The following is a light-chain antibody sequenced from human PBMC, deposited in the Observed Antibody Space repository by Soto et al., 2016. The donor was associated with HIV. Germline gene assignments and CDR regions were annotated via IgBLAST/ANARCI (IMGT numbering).Light chain of an antibody. V-gene: IGLV3-25*03. J-gene: IGLJ2*01. CDR1: ALPKQY. CDR3: QSVDSSGIYRV. CDR2: KDS. Sequence: SYELTQPPSVSVSPGQTARITCSGDALPKQYAYWYQQKPGQAPVLVIYKDSERPSGIPERFSGSSSGTTVTLTISGVQAEDEADYYCQSVDSSGIYRVFGGGTKLT.